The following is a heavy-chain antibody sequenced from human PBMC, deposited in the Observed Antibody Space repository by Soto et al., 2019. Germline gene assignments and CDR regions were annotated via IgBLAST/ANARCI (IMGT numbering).Heavy chain of an antibody. CDR1: GFTFSSYA. V-gene: IGHV3-23*01. J-gene: IGHJ5*02. Sequence: GGSLRLSCAASGFTFSSYAMSWVRQAPGKGLEWVSAISGSVNTYYADSVKGRFTISRDNSKNTLYLQMNSLRAEDTAVYFCAKGDSSGYYPSWGQGALVTVSS. CDR3: AKGDSSGYYPS. CDR2: ISGSVNT. D-gene: IGHD3-22*01.